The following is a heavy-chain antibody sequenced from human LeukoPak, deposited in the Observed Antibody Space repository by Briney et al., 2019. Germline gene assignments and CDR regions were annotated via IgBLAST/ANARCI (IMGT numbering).Heavy chain of an antibody. V-gene: IGHV4-39*07. CDR1: GGSISTTNYY. D-gene: IGHD3-3*01. J-gene: IGHJ6*03. Sequence: SETLSLTCTVSGGSISTTNYYWGWIRQSPGKGLEWFGCVYYSGSTYYNPSLKSRVTISVDTSKNQFSLKLSSVTAADTAVYYCARGLADFWSGYRSTYYYYMDVWGKGTTVTVSS. CDR3: ARGLADFWSGYRSTYYYYMDV. CDR2: VYYSGST.